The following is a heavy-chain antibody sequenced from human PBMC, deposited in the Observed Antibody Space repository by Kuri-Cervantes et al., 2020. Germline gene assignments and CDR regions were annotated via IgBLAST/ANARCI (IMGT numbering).Heavy chain of an antibody. D-gene: IGHD3-22*01. Sequence: GESLKISCAASGFTFNTYGMHWVRQAPGKGLEWVAFIRYDERNKYYADSVKGRFTISRDNSKDTVYLQLNSLRAEDTAVYYCARDVDEHYYDTSALGYWGQGTLVTVSS. CDR1: GFTFNTYG. V-gene: IGHV3-30*02. J-gene: IGHJ4*02. CDR2: IRYDERNK. CDR3: ARDVDEHYYDTSALGY.